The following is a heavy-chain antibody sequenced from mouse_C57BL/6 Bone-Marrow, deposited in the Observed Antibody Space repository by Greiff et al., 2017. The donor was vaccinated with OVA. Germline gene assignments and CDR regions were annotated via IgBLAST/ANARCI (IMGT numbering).Heavy chain of an antibody. D-gene: IGHD1-1*01. Sequence: EVHLVESGGGLVQPGGSLKLSCAASGFTFSDYYMYWVRQTPEKRLEWVAYISNGGGSTYYPDTVKGRFTISRDNAKNTLYLQMSRLKSEDTAMYYCARDYYGSRWFAYWGQGTLVTVSA. V-gene: IGHV5-12*01. CDR2: ISNGGGST. J-gene: IGHJ3*01. CDR1: GFTFSDYY. CDR3: ARDYYGSRWFAY.